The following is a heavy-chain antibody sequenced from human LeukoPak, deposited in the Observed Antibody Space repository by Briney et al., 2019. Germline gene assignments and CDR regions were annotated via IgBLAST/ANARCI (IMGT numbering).Heavy chain of an antibody. CDR3: ARDVSGSY. D-gene: IGHD1-26*01. CDR1: GFTFRNCG. J-gene: IGHJ4*02. V-gene: IGHV3-23*01. CDR2: ISGSDDGT. Sequence: PGGSLRLSCVASGFTFRNCGMTWVRQAPGKGLEWVSTISGSDDGTYYADSVRGRFTISRDNSKNTLYLQMNSLRAEDTAVYYCARDVSGSYWGQGTLVTVSS.